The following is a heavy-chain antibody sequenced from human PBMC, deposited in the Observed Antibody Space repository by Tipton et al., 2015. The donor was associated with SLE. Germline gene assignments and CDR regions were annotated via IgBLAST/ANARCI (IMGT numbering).Heavy chain of an antibody. CDR1: GGSISSYY. Sequence: TLSLTCTVSGGSISSYYWSWIRQPPGKGLEWIGYIYYSGSTNYNPSLKSRVTISVDTSKNQFSLKLSSVTAADTAVYYCARQDSSGYWSFDYWGQGALVTVSS. V-gene: IGHV4-59*01. CDR2: IYYSGST. D-gene: IGHD3-22*01. CDR3: ARQDSSGYWSFDY. J-gene: IGHJ4*02.